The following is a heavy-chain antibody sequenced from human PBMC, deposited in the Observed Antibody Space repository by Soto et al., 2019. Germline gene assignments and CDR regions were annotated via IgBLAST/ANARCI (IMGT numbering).Heavy chain of an antibody. Sequence: ASVKVSCKASGGTFSSYAISWVRQAPGQGLEWMGGIIPIFGTANSAQKFQGRVTITAEESTSTAYMELSRLRYEDTAVYYCPREVGSYSSSWYGEDYWGQGTLVTVSS. J-gene: IGHJ4*01. CDR2: IIPIFGTA. CDR1: GGTFSSYA. CDR3: PREVGSYSSSWYGEDY. D-gene: IGHD6-13*01. V-gene: IGHV1-69*13.